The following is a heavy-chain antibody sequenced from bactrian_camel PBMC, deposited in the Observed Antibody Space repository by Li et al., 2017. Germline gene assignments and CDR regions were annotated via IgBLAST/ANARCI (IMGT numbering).Heavy chain of an antibody. V-gene: IGHV3-2*01. J-gene: IGHJ6*01. CDR3: ATGRDFGY. CDR1: GFTFSSYS. CDR2: IYSDPSNT. Sequence: HVQLVESGGGLVQPGGSLRLSCAASGFTFSSYSIYWVRQAPGKGLEWVSTIYSDPSNTYYADSLKGRFTISRDNAKNTVYLQMNSLKSEDTALYYCATGRDFGYWGQGTQVTVS.